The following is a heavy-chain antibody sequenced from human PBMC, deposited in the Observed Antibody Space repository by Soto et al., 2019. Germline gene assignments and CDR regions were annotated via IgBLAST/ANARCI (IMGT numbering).Heavy chain of an antibody. J-gene: IGHJ4*02. V-gene: IGHV4-34*01. Sequence: QVQLQQWGAGLLKPSETLSLTCAVYGGSFSGYYWSWIRQPPGKGLEWIGEINHSGSTNYNPSLKSRVTISVDTSKNQFSLTLSSVTAADTAVYYCARGQYDSSGYSGDYWGQGTLVTVSS. CDR1: GGSFSGYY. D-gene: IGHD3-22*01. CDR2: INHSGST. CDR3: ARGQYDSSGYSGDY.